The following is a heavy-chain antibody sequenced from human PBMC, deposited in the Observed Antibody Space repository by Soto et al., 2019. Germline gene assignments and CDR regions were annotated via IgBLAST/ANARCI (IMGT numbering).Heavy chain of an antibody. CDR3: LRGVATITEFDY. Sequence: GGSLRLSCAASGFTFSSYAMHWVRQAPGKGLEWVAVISYDGSNKYYADSVKGRFTISRDNSKNTLYPQMNSLRAEDTAVYYCLRGVATITEFDYWGQGTLVTVSS. CDR1: GFTFSSYA. V-gene: IGHV3-30*03. J-gene: IGHJ4*02. CDR2: ISYDGSNK. D-gene: IGHD5-12*01.